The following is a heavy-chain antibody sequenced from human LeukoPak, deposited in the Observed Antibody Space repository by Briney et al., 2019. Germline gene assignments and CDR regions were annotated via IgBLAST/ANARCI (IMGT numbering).Heavy chain of an antibody. CDR3: AKDRKLIAVAPIDY. D-gene: IGHD6-19*01. CDR2: ISAYNGNT. J-gene: IGHJ4*02. CDR1: GYTLTSYG. V-gene: IGHV1-18*01. Sequence: ASVKVSCKASGYTLTSYGISWVRQAPGQGLEWMGWISAYNGNTNYAQKLQGRVTMTTDTSTSTAYMELRSLRSDDTAVYYCAKDRKLIAVAPIDYWGQGTLVTVSS.